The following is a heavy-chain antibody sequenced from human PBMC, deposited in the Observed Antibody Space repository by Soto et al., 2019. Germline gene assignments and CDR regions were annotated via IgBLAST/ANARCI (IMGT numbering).Heavy chain of an antibody. D-gene: IGHD1-26*01. CDR2: IYYSGTT. Sequence: QVQLQESGPGLVKPSDTLSLTCAVSGYSISSSNWWGWIRQPPGKGLEWIGYIYYSGTTYYNPSLKRRVPMSVDTSKNQCSLKLTSVTAVDTAVYYCARRETRGPIDYWGQGTLVTVSS. V-gene: IGHV4-28*01. J-gene: IGHJ4*02. CDR1: GYSISSSNW. CDR3: ARRETRGPIDY.